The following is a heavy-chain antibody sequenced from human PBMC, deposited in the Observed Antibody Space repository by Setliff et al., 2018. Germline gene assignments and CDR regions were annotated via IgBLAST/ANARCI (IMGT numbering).Heavy chain of an antibody. Sequence: AETLSLTCTVSGGSVSSGSYYWSWIRQPPGKGLEWIGYIYYSGSTNYNPYLKSRVTMFVDTSKNQFSLMPYSGTAADTAIYYCARYDSSGYSENYYFDYWGQGTLVTVSS. D-gene: IGHD3-22*01. J-gene: IGHJ4*02. CDR1: GGSVSSGSYY. CDR2: IYYSGST. V-gene: IGHV4-61*01. CDR3: ARYDSSGYSENYYFDY.